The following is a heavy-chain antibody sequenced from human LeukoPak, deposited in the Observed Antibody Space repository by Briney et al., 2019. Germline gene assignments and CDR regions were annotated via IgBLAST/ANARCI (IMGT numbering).Heavy chain of an antibody. CDR1: GYTFTSYD. CDR3: ARGLRSCSGGSCYFSPPYSSYLDV. CDR2: TNPNSGST. D-gene: IGHD2-15*01. V-gene: IGHV1-8*01. Sequence: ASVKVSCKASGYTFTSYDINWVRLATGQGLEWMGWTNPNSGSTDYAQNFRGRVSMTSNTSISTAYMDLSSLRSEDTAVYYCARGLRSCSGGSCYFSPPYSSYLDVWGKGTTVTISS. J-gene: IGHJ6*03.